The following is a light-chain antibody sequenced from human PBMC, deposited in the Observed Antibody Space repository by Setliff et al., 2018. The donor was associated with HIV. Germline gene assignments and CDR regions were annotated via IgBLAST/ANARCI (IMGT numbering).Light chain of an antibody. CDR2: DVS. V-gene: IGLV2-14*03. CDR3: SAYTSSGSLGV. Sequence: QSVLPQPASVSGSPGQSITISCSGTSSDIGGYNYVSWYQQHPGKVPKLMIFDVSNRPSGVSNLFSGSKSGNTASLTISGLQAEDEADYYCSAYTSSGSLGVFGTGTKVTVL. J-gene: IGLJ1*01. CDR1: SSDIGGYNY.